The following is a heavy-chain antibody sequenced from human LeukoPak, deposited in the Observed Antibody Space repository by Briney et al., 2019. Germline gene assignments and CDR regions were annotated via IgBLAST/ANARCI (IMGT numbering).Heavy chain of an antibody. J-gene: IGHJ1*01. CDR1: GFSFSNYA. CDR2: IGGSGDSI. CDR3: ARDMDDYNALPPLFQH. V-gene: IGHV3-23*01. D-gene: IGHD5-24*01. Sequence: GGSLRLSCAASGFSFSNYAMSWVRQAPGKGLEWVSGIGGSGDSIYYVDSVRGRFTVSRDNSRNTLHLQMNSLRAEDTAIYYCARDMDDYNALPPLFQHWGQGTLVTVSS.